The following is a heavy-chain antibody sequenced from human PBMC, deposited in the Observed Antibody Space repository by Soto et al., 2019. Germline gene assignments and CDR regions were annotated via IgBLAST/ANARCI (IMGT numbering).Heavy chain of an antibody. Sequence: GESLKISCKGSGYSFTSYWIGWVRQMPGKGLEWMGIIYPGDSDTRYSPSFQGQVTISADKSISTAYLQWSSLKASDTAMYYCARPQGSGYSPEYYFDYWGQGTLVTVSS. D-gene: IGHD3-3*01. CDR3: ARPQGSGYSPEYYFDY. J-gene: IGHJ4*02. CDR2: IYPGDSDT. V-gene: IGHV5-51*01. CDR1: GYSFTSYW.